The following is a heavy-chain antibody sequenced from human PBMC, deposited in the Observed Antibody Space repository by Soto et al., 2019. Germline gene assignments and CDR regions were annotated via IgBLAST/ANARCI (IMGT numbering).Heavy chain of an antibody. V-gene: IGHV3-23*01. D-gene: IGHD2-2*01. CDR3: AKAPCSSTSCYGDY. CDR2: ISGSGGST. J-gene: IGHJ4*02. CDR1: GFTFSSYA. Sequence: GESLKISFAASGFTFSSYAMSWVRQAPGKGLEWVSAISGSGGSTYYANSVKGRVTISRDNSKNTLYLQMHSLRAEDTAVYDCAKAPCSSTSCYGDYWGQGTLVTVSS.